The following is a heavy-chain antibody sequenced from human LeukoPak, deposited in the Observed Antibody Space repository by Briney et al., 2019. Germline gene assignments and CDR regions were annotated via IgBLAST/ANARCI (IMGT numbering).Heavy chain of an antibody. V-gene: IGHV1-2*02. CDR3: ARVVAAAGMGFDP. CDR2: INPNSGGT. Sequence: ASVKVSCKASGYTFTGYYMHWVRQAPGQGLEWMGWINPNSGGTNYAQKFQGRVTMTRDTSISTAYMELSRLRSDDTAVYYCARVVAAAGMGFDPWGQGTLVTVSS. CDR1: GYTFTGYY. D-gene: IGHD6-13*01. J-gene: IGHJ5*02.